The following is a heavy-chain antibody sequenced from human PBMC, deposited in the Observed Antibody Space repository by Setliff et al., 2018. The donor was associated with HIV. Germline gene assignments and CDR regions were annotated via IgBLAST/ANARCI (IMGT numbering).Heavy chain of an antibody. CDR1: GDSFGVYR. V-gene: IGHV4-4*07. CDR2: IDSSGTT. J-gene: IGHJ5*02. CDR3: ARDRHSSGLGSYGP. D-gene: IGHD3-10*01. Sequence: SETLSLTCTISGDSFGVYRWSWIRQSAGRGLEWIGRIDSSGTTDYKPSLKGRVAISVDTSRNQFSLRVTSVTAADTAVYFCARDRHSSGLGSYGPWGPGILVTVSS.